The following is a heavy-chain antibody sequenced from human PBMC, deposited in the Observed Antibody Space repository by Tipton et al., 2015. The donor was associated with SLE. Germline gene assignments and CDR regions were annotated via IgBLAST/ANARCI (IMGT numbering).Heavy chain of an antibody. CDR2: TYSGGPT. CDR1: GVTFSTYA. D-gene: IGHD1-7*01. CDR3: VKDGPRYWNYDYYFDL. V-gene: IGHV3-23*03. J-gene: IGHJ2*01. Sequence: SLRLSCAASGVTFSTYAMNWVRQAPGKGLEWVSVTYSGGPTYYADSVKGRFTISRDNSKNTVYLQLSSLRAGDTATYYCVKDGPRYWNYDYYFDLWGRGTLVTVSS.